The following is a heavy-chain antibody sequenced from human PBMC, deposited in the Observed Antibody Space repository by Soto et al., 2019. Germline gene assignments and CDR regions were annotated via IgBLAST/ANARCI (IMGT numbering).Heavy chain of an antibody. V-gene: IGHV4-31*03. CDR1: AGSISSGGYY. J-gene: IGHJ6*02. D-gene: IGHD2-15*01. CDR2: IYYSGST. Sequence: QVQLQEAGPGLVKPSQTLSLTCTVSAGSISSGGYYWSWISQHPGKGLQWSGYIYYSGSTYYNPSLKSRVTISVDTSKNQFSLKLSSVTAADTAVYYCARDMIGYCSGGSCPYYYGMDVWGQGTTVTVSS. CDR3: ARDMIGYCSGGSCPYYYGMDV.